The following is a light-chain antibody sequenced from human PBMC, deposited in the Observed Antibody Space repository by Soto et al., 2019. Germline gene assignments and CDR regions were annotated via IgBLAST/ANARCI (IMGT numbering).Light chain of an antibody. V-gene: IGLV2-14*01. Sequence: QSALTQPASVSGSPGQSITISCTGTSSDVGGYNYVSWYQQHPGKAPKLMICEVNNRPSGVSNRFSGSKSGNTASLTISGLQADYEADYYCSSYARSGTRVFGTGTKLTVL. J-gene: IGLJ1*01. CDR3: SSYARSGTRV. CDR2: EVN. CDR1: SSDVGGYNY.